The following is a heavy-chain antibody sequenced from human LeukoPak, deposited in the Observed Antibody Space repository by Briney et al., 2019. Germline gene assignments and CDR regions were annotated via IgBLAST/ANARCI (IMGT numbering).Heavy chain of an antibody. D-gene: IGHD3-22*01. Sequence: GGSLRLSCAASGLTFSSYAMSWVRQAPGKGLEWVSAISGSGGSTYYADSVKDRFTISRDNSKNTLYLQMNSLRAEDTAVYYCAKRHVYDSGDPWGQGTLVTVSS. J-gene: IGHJ5*02. V-gene: IGHV3-23*01. CDR3: AKRHVYDSGDP. CDR2: ISGSGGST. CDR1: GLTFSSYA.